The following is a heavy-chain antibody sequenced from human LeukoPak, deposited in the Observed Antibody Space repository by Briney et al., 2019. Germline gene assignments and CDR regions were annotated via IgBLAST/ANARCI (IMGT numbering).Heavy chain of an antibody. Sequence: GGSLRLSCAASGFTFSSYSMNWVRQAPGKGLEWVSSISSSSSYIYYADSVKGRFTISRDNAKNSLYRQMDSLRAEDTAVYYRARDLGSSSSRNGYWGQGTLVTVSS. CDR2: ISSSSSYI. D-gene: IGHD2-15*01. J-gene: IGHJ4*02. CDR3: ARDLGSSSSRNGY. CDR1: GFTFSSYS. V-gene: IGHV3-21*01.